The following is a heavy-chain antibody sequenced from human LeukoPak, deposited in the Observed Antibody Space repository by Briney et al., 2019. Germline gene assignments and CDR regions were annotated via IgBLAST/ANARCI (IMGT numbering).Heavy chain of an antibody. D-gene: IGHD3-22*01. CDR1: GYSFTSYW. Sequence: GESLKISCKGSGYSFTSYWIGWARPMPGKGLEWMGIIYPGDSATRSNPSFQGQVTTSADKSITTAYLQWSSLKASDTAMYYCASGDSYDSSGISYWGQGTLVTVSS. CDR3: ASGDSYDSSGISY. CDR2: IYPGDSAT. J-gene: IGHJ4*02. V-gene: IGHV5-51*01.